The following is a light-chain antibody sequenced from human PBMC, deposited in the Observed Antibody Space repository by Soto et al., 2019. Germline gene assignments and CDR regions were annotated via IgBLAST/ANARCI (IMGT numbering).Light chain of an antibody. CDR1: SSDVGRYNY. V-gene: IGLV2-8*01. J-gene: IGLJ3*02. CDR2: EVS. Sequence: QSALTQPPSASGSPGQSVTISCTGTSSDVGRYNYVSWYQQHPGKAPKLMIYEVSKRPSGVPDRFSGSKSGTSASLAISGLQSEDEADYYCAAWDDSLNGPGVFGGGTKLTVL. CDR3: AAWDDSLNGPGV.